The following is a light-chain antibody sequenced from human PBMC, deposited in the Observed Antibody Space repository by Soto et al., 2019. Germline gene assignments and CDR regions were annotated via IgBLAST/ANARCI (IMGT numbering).Light chain of an antibody. V-gene: IGLV2-14*01. CDR1: SSDVGGYNY. Sequence: QSALTQPASVSGSPGQSITISCTGTSSDVGGYNYVSWYQQHPDKAPKLMIYEVSNRPSGVSNRFSGSKSGNTASLTISGLQAEDEADYYCCSYTSSNTLVFGGGTMLTVL. CDR2: EVS. CDR3: CSYTSSNTLV. J-gene: IGLJ2*01.